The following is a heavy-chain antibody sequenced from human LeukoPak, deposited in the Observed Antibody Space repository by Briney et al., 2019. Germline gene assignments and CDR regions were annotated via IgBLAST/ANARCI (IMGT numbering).Heavy chain of an antibody. Sequence: SETLSLTCTVSGGSISSYYWSWLRQPPGKGLEGIGFVYYTGSTNYSPSLKSRVTISVDTSKNQFSLKLRSVTAADTAVYYCARISSSNWYNERGAFDVWGQGTMVTVSS. V-gene: IGHV4-59*01. D-gene: IGHD6-13*01. CDR1: GGSISSYY. J-gene: IGHJ3*01. CDR2: VYYTGST. CDR3: ARISSSNWYNERGAFDV.